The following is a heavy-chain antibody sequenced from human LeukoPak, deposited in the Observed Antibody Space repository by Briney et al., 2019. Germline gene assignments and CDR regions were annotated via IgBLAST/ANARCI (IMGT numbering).Heavy chain of an antibody. D-gene: IGHD3-10*01. CDR3: ARRSGFGSGSYLFDY. Sequence: SSETLSLTCTVSGGSISSYYWSWIRQPPGKGLEWIGYIYYSGSTNYNLSLKSRVTISVDTSKNQFSLKLSSVTAADTAVYYCARRSGFGSGSYLFDYWGQGTLVTVSS. J-gene: IGHJ4*02. CDR1: GGSISSYY. V-gene: IGHV4-59*01. CDR2: IYYSGST.